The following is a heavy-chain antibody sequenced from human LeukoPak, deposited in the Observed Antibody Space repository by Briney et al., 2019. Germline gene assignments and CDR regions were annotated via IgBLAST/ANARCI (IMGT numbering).Heavy chain of an antibody. CDR3: ARRLRCGWYTPVDY. Sequence: GGSLRLSCAASGFTFSSYAMSWVRQAPGKGLEWVSTISGSGGSTYYADSVKGRFTISRDNSKNTLYVQMNSLRAEDTAVYYCARRLRCGWYTPVDYWGQGTLVTVFS. J-gene: IGHJ4*02. CDR2: ISGSGGST. CDR1: GFTFSSYA. V-gene: IGHV3-23*01. D-gene: IGHD6-19*01.